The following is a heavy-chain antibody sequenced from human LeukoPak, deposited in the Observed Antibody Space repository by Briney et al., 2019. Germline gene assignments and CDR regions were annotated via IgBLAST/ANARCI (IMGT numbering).Heavy chain of an antibody. D-gene: IGHD6-13*01. J-gene: IGHJ6*03. CDR3: ARAGYYYYYMDV. Sequence: SETLSLTCAVSGYSISSGYYWGWIRQPPGKGLEWIGSIYHSGSTYYNPSLKSRVTISVDTSKNQFSLKLSSVTAADTAVYYCARAGYYYYYMDVWGKGTTVTVSS. V-gene: IGHV4-38-2*01. CDR2: IYHSGST. CDR1: GYSISSGYY.